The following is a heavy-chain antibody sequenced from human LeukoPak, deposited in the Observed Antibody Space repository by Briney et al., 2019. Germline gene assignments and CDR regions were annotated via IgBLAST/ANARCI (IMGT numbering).Heavy chain of an antibody. V-gene: IGHV4-38-2*02. CDR1: GYSISSGYY. D-gene: IGHD3-22*01. Sequence: SETLSLTCTVSGYSISSGYYWGWIRQPPGKGLEWIGSIYYSGNTYYNPSLKSRITISVDTSKNQFSLKLSSVTAADTAVYYCAREGYYDTSASGAFDIWGQGTMVTVSS. CDR3: AREGYYDTSASGAFDI. CDR2: IYYSGNT. J-gene: IGHJ3*02.